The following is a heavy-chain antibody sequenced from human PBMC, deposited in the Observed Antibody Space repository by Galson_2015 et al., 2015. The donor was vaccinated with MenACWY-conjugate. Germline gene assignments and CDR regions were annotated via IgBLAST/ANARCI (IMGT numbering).Heavy chain of an antibody. CDR1: GFSLSTRGVG. D-gene: IGHD3-10*01. Sequence: PALVKPTQTLTLTCTFSGFSLSTRGVGVGWIRQPPGKALEWLAFIYWDDDKRYRPSLKSRLSITKDTSKNQVVLTMTNMDPVDTATYYCARKKMVRGTNDAFDIWGQGTMVTVSS. CDR2: IYWDDDK. CDR3: ARKKMVRGTNDAFDI. J-gene: IGHJ3*02. V-gene: IGHV2-5*02.